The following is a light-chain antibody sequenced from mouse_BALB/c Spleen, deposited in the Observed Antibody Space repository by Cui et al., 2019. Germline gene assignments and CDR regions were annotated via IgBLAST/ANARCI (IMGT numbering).Light chain of an antibody. V-gene: IGKV10-94*01. Sequence: DIQMNQSPSSLSASLGDTITITCHASQNINVWLSWYQQKPGNIPKLLIYKASNLHTGVPSRFSGSGSGTGFTLTISSLQPEDIATYYCQQGQSYPWTFGGGTKLEI. CDR1: QNINVW. J-gene: IGKJ1*01. CDR3: QQGQSYPWT. CDR2: KAS.